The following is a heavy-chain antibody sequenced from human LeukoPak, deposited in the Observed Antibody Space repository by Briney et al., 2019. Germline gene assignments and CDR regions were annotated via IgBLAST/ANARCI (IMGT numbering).Heavy chain of an antibody. V-gene: IGHV3-11*01. CDR2: ISSSGSTI. CDR3: ARSLHYDILTGSGMDV. J-gene: IGHJ6*02. CDR1: GFTFSDYY. Sequence: GGSLRLSCAASGFTFSDYYMSWIRQAPGKGLEWVSYISSSGSTIYYADSVKGRFTISRDKAKNSLYLQMNSLRAEDTAVYYCARSLHYDILTGSGMDVWGQGTTVTVSS. D-gene: IGHD3-9*01.